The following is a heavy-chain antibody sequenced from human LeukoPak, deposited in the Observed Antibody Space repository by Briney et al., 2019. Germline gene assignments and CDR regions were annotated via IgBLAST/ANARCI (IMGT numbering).Heavy chain of an antibody. V-gene: IGHV3-21*06. J-gene: IGHJ6*02. CDR1: GFTFSHYT. D-gene: IGHD3-22*01. Sequence: GGSLRLSCAASGFTFSHYTMNWIRQAPGKGLEWVASISGGSTYIFYSPSVGGRVYPGSRGGRRFTVSRDDAKNTLFLQMNSLSAEDAAVYYCARDPRRFSLGYYGMDVWGQGTTVTVSS. CDR2: ISGGSTYI. CDR3: ARDPRRFSLGYYGMDV.